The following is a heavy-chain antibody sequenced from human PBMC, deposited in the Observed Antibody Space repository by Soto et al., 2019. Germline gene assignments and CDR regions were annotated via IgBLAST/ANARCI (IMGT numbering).Heavy chain of an antibody. CDR3: AKDRREYGSGWTYFDN. Sequence: EVQLVESGGGLVQPGRSLRLACAASGFTFDDYAMHWVRQGPGKGLEWVSGISWNSGRIDYADSVKGRFTISRDNAKKSLYLQMNSLRGEDPALDYCAKDRREYGSGWTYFDNWGQGTLVTVSS. D-gene: IGHD6-19*01. CDR2: ISWNSGRI. CDR1: GFTFDDYA. V-gene: IGHV3-9*01. J-gene: IGHJ4*02.